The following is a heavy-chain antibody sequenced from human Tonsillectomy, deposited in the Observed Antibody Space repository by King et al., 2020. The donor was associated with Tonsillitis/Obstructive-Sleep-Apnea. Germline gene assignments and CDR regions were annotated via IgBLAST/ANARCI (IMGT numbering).Heavy chain of an antibody. Sequence: VQLVESGAEVKKPGESLKISCKGSGYSFTSYWIGWVRQMPGKGLDWIGIIYPGDSDPRYSPSFQGQVTISADKSISTAYLQWSSLEASDTAMYYCARDLGYCSSTSCYDFDYWGQGTLVTVSS. J-gene: IGHJ4*02. CDR2: IYPGDSDP. V-gene: IGHV5-51*01. D-gene: IGHD2-2*01. CDR3: ARDLGYCSSTSCYDFDY. CDR1: GYSFTSYW.